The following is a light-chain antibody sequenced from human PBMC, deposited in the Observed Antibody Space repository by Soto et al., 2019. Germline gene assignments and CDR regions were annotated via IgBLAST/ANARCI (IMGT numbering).Light chain of an antibody. CDR1: SSDVGGYNY. CDR3: SSYTISKTLV. Sequence: QSALTQPASVSGSPGQSITISCTGTSSDVGGYNYVSWYQQHPGKAPNLVIYDVSNRPSGVSNRFSGSKSGNMASLTISGLQAEDEADYYCSSYTISKTLVLGGGTKLTVL. CDR2: DVS. J-gene: IGLJ2*01. V-gene: IGLV2-14*03.